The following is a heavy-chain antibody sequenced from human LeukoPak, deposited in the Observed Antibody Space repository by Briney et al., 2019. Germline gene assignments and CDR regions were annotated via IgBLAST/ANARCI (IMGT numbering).Heavy chain of an antibody. D-gene: IGHD3-22*01. CDR2: IIPIFGTA. Sequence: SVKVSCKASGYTFTGYYMHWVRQAPGQGLEWMGWIIPIFGTANYAQKFQGRVTITTDESTSTAYMELSSLRSEDTAVYYCARDQGGTYDTPRGFDPWGQGTLVTVSS. CDR3: ARDQGGTYDTPRGFDP. V-gene: IGHV1-69*05. J-gene: IGHJ5*02. CDR1: GYTFTGYY.